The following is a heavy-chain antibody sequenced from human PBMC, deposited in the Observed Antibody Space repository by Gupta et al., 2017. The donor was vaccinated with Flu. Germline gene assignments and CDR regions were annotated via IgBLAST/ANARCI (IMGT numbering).Heavy chain of an antibody. J-gene: IGHJ4*02. Sequence: TGGGTTDYAAPGKGRFTISRDDSKNTLYLQMNSLKTEDTAVYYCNAHVRAYYGHDYWGQGTLVTVYS. V-gene: IGHV3-15*01. CDR3: NAHVRAYYGHDY. CDR2: TGGGTT. D-gene: IGHD2-21*01.